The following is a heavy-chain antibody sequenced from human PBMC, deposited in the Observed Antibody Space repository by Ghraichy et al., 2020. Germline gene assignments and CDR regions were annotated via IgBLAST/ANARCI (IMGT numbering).Heavy chain of an antibody. D-gene: IGHD2-2*01. V-gene: IGHV4-34*01. CDR1: GGSFSGYY. Sequence: SETLSLTCAVYGGSFSGYYWSWIRQPPGKGLEWIGEINHSGSTNYNPSLKSRVTISVDTSKNQFSLKLSSVTAADTAVYYCASTLISRRYCRGLGGSSTSCYTHSPYYYYYMDVWGKGTTVTVSS. J-gene: IGHJ6*03. CDR2: INHSGST. CDR3: ASTLISRRYCRGLGGSSTSCYTHSPYYYYYMDV.